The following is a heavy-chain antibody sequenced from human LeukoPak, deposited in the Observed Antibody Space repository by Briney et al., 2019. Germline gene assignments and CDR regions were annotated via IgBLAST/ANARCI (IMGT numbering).Heavy chain of an antibody. J-gene: IGHJ4*02. D-gene: IGHD3-22*01. CDR2: ISYDGSNK. V-gene: IGHV3-30*04. Sequence: GGSLRLSCAASGFTFSSYAMHWVRQAPGKGLEWVAVISYDGSNKYYADSVKGRFTISRDNSKNTLYLQMNSLRAEDTAVYYCARGSYYDSSGYYTDFDYWGQGTLVTVSS. CDR1: GFTFSSYA. CDR3: ARGSYYDSSGYYTDFDY.